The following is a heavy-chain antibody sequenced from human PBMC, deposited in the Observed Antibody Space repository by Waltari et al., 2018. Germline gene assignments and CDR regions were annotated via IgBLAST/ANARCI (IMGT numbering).Heavy chain of an antibody. CDR1: GYTFTSYY. J-gene: IGHJ4*02. CDR3: ARDLGDPTMGVS. D-gene: IGHD3-10*01. V-gene: IGHV1-46*01. Sequence: QVQLLQSGAEVKKPGASVKVSCKASGYTFTSYYMHWVRQATGQGLECVGIISASGGSTSDAQKFHGRVTMTRDTSTSTVYMELSSLRSENTAVYYCARDLGDPTMGVSWGQGTLVTVSS. CDR2: ISASGGST.